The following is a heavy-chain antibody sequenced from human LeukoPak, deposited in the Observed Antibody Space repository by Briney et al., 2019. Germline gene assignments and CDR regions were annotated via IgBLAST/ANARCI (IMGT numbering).Heavy chain of an antibody. J-gene: IGHJ5*02. CDR3: ARELTTSLNWASNWFDP. D-gene: IGHD7-27*01. CDR2: IYTSGST. CDR1: GGSISSYY. Sequence: SETLSLTCTVSGGSISSYYWSWIRQPAGKGLEWIGRIYTSGSTNYNPSLKSRVTMSVDTSKNQFSLKLSSVTAADTAVYYCARELTTSLNWASNWFDPWGQGTLVTVSS. V-gene: IGHV4-4*07.